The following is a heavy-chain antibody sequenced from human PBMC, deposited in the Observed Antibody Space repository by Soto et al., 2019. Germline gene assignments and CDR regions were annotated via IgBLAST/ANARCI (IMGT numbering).Heavy chain of an antibody. D-gene: IGHD2-2*01. V-gene: IGHV3-21*04. CDR1: GFTFNNYG. CDR2: VSKSDYT. CDR3: AREDSIIIPAVSDF. Sequence: GGSLRLSCVVSGFTFNNYGINWVRQAPGKGLEWVSAVSKSDYTYYSDSVKGRFTISRDNAKNTVSLQMNTLRAEDTAVYYCAREDSIIIPAVSDFWGQGTLVTVSS. J-gene: IGHJ4*02.